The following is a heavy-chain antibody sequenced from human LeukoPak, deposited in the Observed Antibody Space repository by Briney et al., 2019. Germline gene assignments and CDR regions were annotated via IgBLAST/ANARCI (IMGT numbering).Heavy chain of an antibody. CDR3: ARDRGQQLGNLFDY. Sequence: SETLSLTCTVSGGSISSSSYYWGWIRRPPGKGLEWIGSIYYSGSTYYNPSLKSRVTISVDTSKNQFSLKLSSVTAADTAVYYCARDRGQQLGNLFDYWGQGTLVTVSS. D-gene: IGHD6-13*01. CDR1: GGSISSSSYY. CDR2: IYYSGST. J-gene: IGHJ4*02. V-gene: IGHV4-39*02.